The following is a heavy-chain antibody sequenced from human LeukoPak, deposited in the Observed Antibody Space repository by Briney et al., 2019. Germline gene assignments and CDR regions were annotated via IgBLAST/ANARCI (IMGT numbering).Heavy chain of an antibody. J-gene: IGHJ4*02. D-gene: IGHD3-10*01. V-gene: IGHV1-69*13. Sequence: SVKVSCKASGGTFSSYAISWVRQAPGQGLEWMGGIIPIFGTANYAQKFQGRVTITADESTSTAYMELSSLRSEDTAVYYCASANHYYGSGSYYGDFDYWGQGTLVTVSS. CDR1: GGTFSSYA. CDR3: ASANHYYGSGSYYGDFDY. CDR2: IIPIFGTA.